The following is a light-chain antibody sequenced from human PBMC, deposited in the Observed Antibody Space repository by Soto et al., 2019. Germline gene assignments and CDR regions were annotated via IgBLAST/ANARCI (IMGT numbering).Light chain of an antibody. Sequence: DIQRTQSPATLSASVGDTVTVXCRASQSVSGWLAWYQQKPGEAPKLLIYDASALPRGVPARFSGSGSGTKFTLTIASLQPDDFATYYCQQYETFSGTVGPGTKVDIK. CDR1: QSVSGW. J-gene: IGKJ1*01. CDR2: DAS. CDR3: QQYETFSGT. V-gene: IGKV1-5*01.